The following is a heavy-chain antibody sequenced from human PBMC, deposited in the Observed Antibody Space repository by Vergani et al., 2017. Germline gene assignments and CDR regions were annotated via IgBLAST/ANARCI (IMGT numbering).Heavy chain of an antibody. D-gene: IGHD3-22*01. CDR2: IKQDGSEK. J-gene: IGHJ6*02. V-gene: IGHV3-7*03. CDR1: GFPFSSYW. CDR3: ARVFPYYDSMDV. Sequence: EVQLVESGGGLVQPGGSLRLSCAASGFPFSSYWMHWVRQAPGKGLEWVANIKQDGSEKYYVDSVKGRFTISRDNAKNSLYLQMNSLRAEDTAVYYCARVFPYYDSMDVWGQGTTVTVSS.